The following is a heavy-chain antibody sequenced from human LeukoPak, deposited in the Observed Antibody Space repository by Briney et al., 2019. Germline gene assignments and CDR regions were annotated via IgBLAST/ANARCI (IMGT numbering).Heavy chain of an antibody. CDR2: IIPIFGTA. J-gene: IGHJ3*02. D-gene: IGHD3-3*01. CDR1: GYTFTSYA. CDR3: ARDGTTIFGVVDAFDI. V-gene: IGHV1-18*01. Sequence: GASVKVSCKASGYTFTSYAISWVRQAPGQGLEWMGGIIPIFGTANYAQKLQGRDTMTTDTSTSTAYMELRSLRSDDTAVYYCARDGTTIFGVVDAFDIWGQGTMVTVSS.